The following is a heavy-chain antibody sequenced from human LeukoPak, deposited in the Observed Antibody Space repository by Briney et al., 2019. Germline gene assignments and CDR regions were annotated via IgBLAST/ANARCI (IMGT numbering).Heavy chain of an antibody. CDR2: ISSSGYST. V-gene: IGHV3-23*01. CDR3: AKEPSPTRLSHDYYYYMDV. J-gene: IGHJ6*03. CDR1: GFTFSTYA. Sequence: PGGSLRLSCAASGFTFSTYAMTWVRQAPGKGLEWVSIISSSGYSTKYADSVKGRFTISRDNSRSMLFMQINSLRAEDTAVYYCAKEPSPTRLSHDYYYYMDVWGKGTTVTVSS.